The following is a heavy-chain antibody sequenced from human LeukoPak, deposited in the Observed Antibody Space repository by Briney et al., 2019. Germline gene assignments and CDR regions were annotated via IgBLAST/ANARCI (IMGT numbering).Heavy chain of an antibody. J-gene: IGHJ4*02. CDR3: ARENIVVVPAAPTFGY. V-gene: IGHV1-3*04. D-gene: IGHD2-2*01. CDR2: INTGNGNT. CDR1: GYTFTSYV. Sequence: ASVKVSCKASGYTFTSYVMHWVRQAPGQRLEWMGWINTGNGNTKYSQKFQGRVTITRATSASTAYMELSSLRSEDTAVYYCARENIVVVPAAPTFGYWGQGTLVTVSS.